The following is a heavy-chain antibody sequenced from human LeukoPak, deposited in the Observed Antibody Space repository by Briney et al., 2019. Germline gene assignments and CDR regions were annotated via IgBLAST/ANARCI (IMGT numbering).Heavy chain of an antibody. V-gene: IGHV3-21*01. CDR2: ISSSSSYI. D-gene: IGHD1-7*01. CDR1: GFTFSSYS. Sequence: GGSLRLSCAASGFTFSSYSMNWVRQAPGKGLEWVSSISSSSSYIYYADSVKGRFTISRDNAKNSLYLQMNSLRAEDTAVYYCASGLELRAPLDYWGQGTLVTVSS. J-gene: IGHJ4*02. CDR3: ASGLELRAPLDY.